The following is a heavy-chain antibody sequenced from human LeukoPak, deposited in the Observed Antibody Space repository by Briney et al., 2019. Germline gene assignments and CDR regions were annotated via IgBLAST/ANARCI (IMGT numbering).Heavy chain of an antibody. Sequence: GGSLRLSCAASGFTFSGSSIHWVRQASGKGLEWVGLIRTKANTYATAYAASVTGRFTISRDDSKNTSYLQMNSLKTEDAALYFCTTSYSGNSWYDWFGPWGQGTLVTVSS. V-gene: IGHV3-73*01. D-gene: IGHD6-13*01. J-gene: IGHJ5*02. CDR1: GFTFSGSS. CDR2: IRTKANTYAT. CDR3: TTSYSGNSWYDWFGP.